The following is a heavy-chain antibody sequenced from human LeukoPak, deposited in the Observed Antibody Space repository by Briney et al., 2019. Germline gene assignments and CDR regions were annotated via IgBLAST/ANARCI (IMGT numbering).Heavy chain of an antibody. Sequence: PGGSLRLSCAASGFIFSNYAMSWVRQAPGEGLEWVSGISGSGDSSYYADSVKGRFTISRDNAKNTLYVQMNSLRAEDTAVYYCARMGHDILVPSGMDVWGQGTTVTVSS. CDR1: GFIFSNYA. CDR3: ARMGHDILVPSGMDV. CDR2: ISGSGDSS. D-gene: IGHD1-1*01. V-gene: IGHV3-23*01. J-gene: IGHJ6*02.